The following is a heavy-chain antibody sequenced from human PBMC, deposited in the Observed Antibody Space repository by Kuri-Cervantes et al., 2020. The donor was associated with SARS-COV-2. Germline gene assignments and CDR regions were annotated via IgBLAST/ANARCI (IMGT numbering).Heavy chain of an antibody. J-gene: IGHJ5*02. D-gene: IGHD3-10*01. Sequence: SLKISCAASGFTFDDYAMHWVRQAPGKGLEWVSGISWNSGSIGYADSVKGRFTISRDNAKNSLYLQMNSLRAEDTAVYYCAAERDSYYGSEGFDPWGQGTLVTVSS. CDR1: GFTFDDYA. V-gene: IGHV3-9*01. CDR3: AAERDSYYGSEGFDP. CDR2: ISWNSGSI.